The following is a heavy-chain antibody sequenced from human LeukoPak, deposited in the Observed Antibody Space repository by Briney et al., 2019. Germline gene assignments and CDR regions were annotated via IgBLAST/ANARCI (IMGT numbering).Heavy chain of an antibody. V-gene: IGHV4-34*01. CDR3: VGYCSSTSCSDVFDI. Sequence: SETLSLTCAVYGGSFSGYYWSWIRQPPGKGLEWIGEINHSGSTNYNPSLKSGVTISVDTTKNQFSLKLSSVTAADTAVYYCVGYCSSTSCSDVFDIWGQGTMVTVSS. CDR2: INHSGST. J-gene: IGHJ3*02. CDR1: GGSFSGYY. D-gene: IGHD2-2*01.